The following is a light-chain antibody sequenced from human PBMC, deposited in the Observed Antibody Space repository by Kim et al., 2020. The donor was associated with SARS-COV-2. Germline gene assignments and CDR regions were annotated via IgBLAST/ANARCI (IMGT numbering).Light chain of an antibody. CDR2: EVS. V-gene: IGLV2-8*01. CDR3: SSYAGNKKGV. J-gene: IGLJ3*02. CDR1: SSDVGGYNY. Sequence: QSAMTQPPSASGSLGQSVTISCTGTSSDVGGYNYVSWFQHHPGKAPKLMIYEVSKRPAGVPDRFSGSKSGNKASLTVSGLQAEDEADYYCSSYAGNKKGVFGGGTQLTVL.